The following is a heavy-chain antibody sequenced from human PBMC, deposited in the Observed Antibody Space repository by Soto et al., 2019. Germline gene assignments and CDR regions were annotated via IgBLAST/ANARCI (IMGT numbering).Heavy chain of an antibody. Sequence: PSETLSLTCAVSGDSIRDGGYSWSWIRQPPGKGLEWIGYIYHGGSTFYNPSLQGRVSISVDKSMNQFSLKLKSVTAADTAAYFCARVLAVAGTGYFDYWGQGTPVTVSS. D-gene: IGHD6-19*01. CDR2: IYHGGST. CDR1: GDSIRDGGYS. V-gene: IGHV4-30-2*01. CDR3: ARVLAVAGTGYFDY. J-gene: IGHJ4*01.